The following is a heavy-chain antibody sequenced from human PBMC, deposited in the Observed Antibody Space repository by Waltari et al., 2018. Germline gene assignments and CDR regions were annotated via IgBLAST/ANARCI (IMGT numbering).Heavy chain of an antibody. Sequence: QVQLQQWGAGLLKPSETLSLTCAVYGGSFSGYYWSWIRQPPGKGLEWIGEINHSGSTNYNPSLKSRVTISVDTSKNQFSLKLSSVTAADTAVYYCAREGGNCSGGSCYSDYWGQGTLVTVSS. V-gene: IGHV4-34*01. D-gene: IGHD2-15*01. J-gene: IGHJ4*02. CDR2: INHSGST. CDR3: AREGGNCSGGSCYSDY. CDR1: GGSFSGYY.